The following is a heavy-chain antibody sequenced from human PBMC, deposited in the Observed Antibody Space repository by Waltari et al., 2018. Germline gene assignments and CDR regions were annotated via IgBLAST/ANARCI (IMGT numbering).Heavy chain of an antibody. Sequence: EVQLLESGGGLVQPGGSLRLSCAASGFTFSSYSMNWVRQAPGKGLEWVSYISSSSSTIYYADSVKGRFTISRDNSKNTLYLQMNSLRAEDTAVYYCARFVAGWGQGTLVTVSS. CDR2: ISSSSSTI. V-gene: IGHV3-48*01. J-gene: IGHJ4*02. CDR1: GFTFSSYS. D-gene: IGHD2-15*01. CDR3: ARFVAG.